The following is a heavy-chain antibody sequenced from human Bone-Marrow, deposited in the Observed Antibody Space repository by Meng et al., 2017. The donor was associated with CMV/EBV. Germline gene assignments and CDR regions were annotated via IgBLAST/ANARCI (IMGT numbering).Heavy chain of an antibody. V-gene: IGHV1-2*02. CDR1: GYTFTGYY. Sequence: ASVKVSCKASGYTFTGYYMHWVRQAPGQGLEWMGWINPNSGGTNYAQKFQGRVTMTRDTSISTAYMELSSLRSEDTAVYYCARTMRIRHMVLRFFPRGYYGMDVWGQGTTVTVSS. CDR2: INPNSGGT. CDR3: ARTMRIRHMVLRFFPRGYYGMDV. J-gene: IGHJ6*02. D-gene: IGHD3-3*01.